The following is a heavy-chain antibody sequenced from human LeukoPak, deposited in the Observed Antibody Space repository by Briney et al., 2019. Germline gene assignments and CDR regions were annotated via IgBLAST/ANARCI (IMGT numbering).Heavy chain of an antibody. J-gene: IGHJ4*02. CDR2: IYTSGST. Sequence: SETLSLTCTVSGGSISSYYWSWIRQPAGKGLEWVGRIYTSGSTNYNPSLKSRVTMSVDTSKNQFSLKLSSVTAADTAVYYCARHRCSGGSCYSRSYYFDYWGQGTLVTVSS. D-gene: IGHD2-15*01. CDR3: ARHRCSGGSCYSRSYYFDY. V-gene: IGHV4-4*07. CDR1: GGSISSYY.